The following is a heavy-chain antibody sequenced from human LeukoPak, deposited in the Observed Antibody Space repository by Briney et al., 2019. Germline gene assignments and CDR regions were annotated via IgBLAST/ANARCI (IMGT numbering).Heavy chain of an antibody. CDR1: GGSFSGYY. V-gene: IGHV4-34*01. CDR3: ARGPIDSDHDFDS. CDR2: INHSGST. Sequence: SETLSLTCAVYGGSFSGYYWSWIRQPPGKGLEWIGEINHSGSTNYNPSLKRPVTISRDTSKNQISLTVTSVIAADTGVYYCARGPIDSDHDFDSWGQGSLVTVSS. D-gene: IGHD1-14*01. J-gene: IGHJ4*02.